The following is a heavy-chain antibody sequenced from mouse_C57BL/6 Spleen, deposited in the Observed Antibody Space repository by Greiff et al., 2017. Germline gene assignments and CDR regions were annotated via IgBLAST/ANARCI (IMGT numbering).Heavy chain of an antibody. Sequence: EVQGVESGGGLVQPKGSLKLSCAASGFSFNTYAMNWVRQAPGKGLEWVARIRSKSNNYATYYADSVKDRFTISRDDSESMLYLQMNNLKTEDTAMYYCVRHSGDYGGAWFAYWGQGTLVTVSA. CDR3: VRHSGDYGGAWFAY. CDR1: GFSFNTYA. V-gene: IGHV10-1*01. D-gene: IGHD2-4*01. J-gene: IGHJ3*01. CDR2: IRSKSNNYAT.